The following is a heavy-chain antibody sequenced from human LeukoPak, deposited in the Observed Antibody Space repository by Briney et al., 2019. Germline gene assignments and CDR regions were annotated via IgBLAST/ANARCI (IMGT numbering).Heavy chain of an antibody. CDR2: IYNSGSS. V-gene: IGHV4-39*01. Sequence: SETLSLTCTVSGVSISSTSHDWGWSRQPPGEGLEWLGNIYNSGSSNYSPSLRSRVSISADTSENQFSLRLRSVTAADTAVYYCGRDTHLESWGQGILVTVFS. CDR1: GVSISSTSHD. CDR3: GRDTHLES. J-gene: IGHJ4*02.